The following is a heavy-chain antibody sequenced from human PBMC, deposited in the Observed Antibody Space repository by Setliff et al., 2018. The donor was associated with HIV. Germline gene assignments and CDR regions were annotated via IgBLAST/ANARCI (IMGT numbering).Heavy chain of an antibody. Sequence: GASVKVSCKASGYTFTSYYMHWVRQAPGQGLEWMGVINPGGGSTTYAQKFQGRVTMTRDTSTSTVYMDLSSLRSEDTAVYYCAREGQVVVTAKGFDYWGLGTLVTVSS. D-gene: IGHD2-15*01. J-gene: IGHJ4*02. CDR3: AREGQVVVTAKGFDY. CDR2: INPGGGST. V-gene: IGHV1-46*01. CDR1: GYTFTSYY.